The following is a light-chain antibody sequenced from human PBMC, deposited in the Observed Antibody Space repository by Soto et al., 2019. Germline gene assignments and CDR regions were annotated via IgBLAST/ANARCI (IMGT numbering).Light chain of an antibody. V-gene: IGKV1-12*01. J-gene: IGKJ3*01. Sequence: DIPLTQSPSSVSASVGDRVTSTCRANQGISTWLAWYQQKTGKAPKLLIFAASALQRGVPSRFSGSGSGTDFTLTISSLQPEDFETYYCQQSSSFPFTFGPGTKVDIK. CDR1: QGISTW. CDR2: AAS. CDR3: QQSSSFPFT.